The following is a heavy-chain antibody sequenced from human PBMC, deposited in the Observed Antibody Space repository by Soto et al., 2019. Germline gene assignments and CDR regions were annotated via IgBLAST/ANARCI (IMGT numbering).Heavy chain of an antibody. V-gene: IGHV1-2*04. J-gene: IGHJ4*02. CDR1: GYTITGYY. Sequence: ASVKVSCKTSGYTITGYYMHWVRQAPGQGLEWMGWINPNSGGTNYAQKFQGWVTMTRDTSISTAYMELSRLRSDDTAVYYCARAYCSSTSCLEFDYWGQGTLVTVSS. CDR2: INPNSGGT. D-gene: IGHD2-2*01. CDR3: ARAYCSSTSCLEFDY.